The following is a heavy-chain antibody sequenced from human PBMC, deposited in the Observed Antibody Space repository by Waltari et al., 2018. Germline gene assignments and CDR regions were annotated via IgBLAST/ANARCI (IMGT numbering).Heavy chain of an antibody. CDR1: SDSIRTSY. Sequence: QVQLQESGPGLVKPSETLSLTCTASSDSIRTSYWTWIQQSAGKGLKWLGRFYAGGGTKYNPSLNSRVTMSVDTSKNQFSLKLTSVTAADSAVYYCARGTYYYDTSGYSDGNHYYIDVWGKGTSVTVSS. CDR2: FYAGGGT. CDR3: ARGTYYYDTSGYSDGNHYYIDV. V-gene: IGHV4-4*07. D-gene: IGHD3-22*01. J-gene: IGHJ6*03.